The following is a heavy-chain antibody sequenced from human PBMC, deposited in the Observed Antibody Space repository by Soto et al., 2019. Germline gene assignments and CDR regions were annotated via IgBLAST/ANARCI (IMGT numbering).Heavy chain of an antibody. CDR3: VCIFFGGYSYGFHYYGMDV. V-gene: IGHV4-39*01. CDR1: GGSISSSSYY. J-gene: IGHJ6*02. D-gene: IGHD5-18*01. CDR2: IFYSGST. Sequence: SSETLSLTCTVSGGSISSSSYYWGWIRQPPGKGLEWIGSIFYSGSTYYNPSLKSRVTISVDTSKNQFSLKLSSVTAADTAMYYCVCIFFGGYSYGFHYYGMDVWGQGTTVTVPS.